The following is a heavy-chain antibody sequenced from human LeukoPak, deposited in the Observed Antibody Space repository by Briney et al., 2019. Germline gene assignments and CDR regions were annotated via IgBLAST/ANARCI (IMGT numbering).Heavy chain of an antibody. J-gene: IGHJ4*02. D-gene: IGHD3-10*01. Sequence: SQTLSLTCTVSGGSISSGGYYWSWIRQHPGKGLEWIGYIYYSGSTYYNPSLKSRVTISVDTSKNQFSLKLSSVTAADTAAYYCARVPQLGWFGEAPFDYWGQGTLVTVSS. CDR1: GGSISSGGYY. CDR2: IYYSGST. V-gene: IGHV4-31*03. CDR3: ARVPQLGWFGEAPFDY.